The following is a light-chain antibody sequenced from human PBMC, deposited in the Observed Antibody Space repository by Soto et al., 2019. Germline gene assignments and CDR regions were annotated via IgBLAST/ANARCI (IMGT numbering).Light chain of an antibody. Sequence: QSALTQPASVSGSPGQSITISCTGTCGDVGTYNLVSWYQHHPGKAPKLMIYEGSNRPSGVSHRFSGSQSGNTASLTISGLQAEDEADYYCSSYAGAVAFGGGTKLTVL. CDR1: CGDVGTYNL. CDR2: EGS. CDR3: SSYAGAVA. J-gene: IGLJ2*01. V-gene: IGLV2-23*01.